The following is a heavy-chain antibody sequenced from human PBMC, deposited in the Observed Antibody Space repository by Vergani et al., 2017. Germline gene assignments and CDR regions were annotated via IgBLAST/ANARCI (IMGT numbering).Heavy chain of an antibody. V-gene: IGHV1-8*01. Sequence: QVQLVQSGAEVKKPGASVKVSCKASGYTFTSYDINWVRQATGQGLEWMGWMNPNSGNSGYAQKFQGRVTMTRNNSISTAYMELSSLRSEDTAVYYCARGRISSGWYGDGYYYYYYMDVWGKGTTVTVSS. J-gene: IGHJ6*03. CDR1: GYTFTSYD. CDR2: MNPNSGNS. CDR3: ARGRISSGWYGDGYYYYYYMDV. D-gene: IGHD6-19*01.